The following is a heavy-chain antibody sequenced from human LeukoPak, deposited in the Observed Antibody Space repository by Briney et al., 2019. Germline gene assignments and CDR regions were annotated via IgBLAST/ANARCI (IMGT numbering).Heavy chain of an antibody. D-gene: IGHD2-2*01. CDR1: GFTFSDYY. CDR3: ARDSEEYGSPRHYFDY. CDR2: ISSSGSTI. V-gene: IGHV3-11*01. Sequence: PGGSLRLSCAASGFTFSDYYMSWIRQAPGKGLEWVSYISSSGSTIYYADSVKGRFTISRDNAKNSLYLQMNSLRAEDTAVYYCARDSEEYGSPRHYFDYWGQGTLVTVSS. J-gene: IGHJ4*02.